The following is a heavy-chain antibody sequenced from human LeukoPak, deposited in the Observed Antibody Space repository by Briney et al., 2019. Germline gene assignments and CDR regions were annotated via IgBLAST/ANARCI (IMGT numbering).Heavy chain of an antibody. CDR2: IYYSGST. Sequence: SETLSLTCTGSGGSISSSSYYWGWIRQPPGKGLEWIGSIYYSGSTYYNPSLKSRVTISVDTSKNQFSLKLSSVTAADTAVYYCARYSSSPGWFDYWGQGTLVTVSS. CDR1: GGSISSSSYY. CDR3: ARYSSSPGWFDY. D-gene: IGHD6-6*01. V-gene: IGHV4-39*01. J-gene: IGHJ4*02.